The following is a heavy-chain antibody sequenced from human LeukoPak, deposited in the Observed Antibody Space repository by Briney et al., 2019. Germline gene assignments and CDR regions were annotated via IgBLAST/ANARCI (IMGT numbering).Heavy chain of an antibody. CDR1: GGTFSSYA. CDR3: ARVGDYYDSSGYYYSSNFDY. CDR2: ISAYNGNT. Sequence: GASVKVSCKASGGTFSSYAISWVRQAPGQGLEWMGWISAYNGNTNYAQKLQGRVTMTTDTSTSTAYMELRSLRSDDTAVYYCARVGDYYDSSGYYYSSNFDYWGQGTLVTVSS. D-gene: IGHD3-22*01. J-gene: IGHJ4*02. V-gene: IGHV1-18*01.